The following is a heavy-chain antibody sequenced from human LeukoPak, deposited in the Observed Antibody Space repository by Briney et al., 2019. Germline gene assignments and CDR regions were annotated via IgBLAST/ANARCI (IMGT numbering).Heavy chain of an antibody. Sequence: SQTLSLTCTVSGGSISSGGYYWSWIRQHPGKGLEWIGYIYYSGSTYYNPSLKSRVTISVDTSKNQFSLKLSSVTAADTAVYYCARAVATYYYDSSGYLDYWGQGTLVTVSS. D-gene: IGHD3-22*01. CDR3: ARAVATYYYDSSGYLDY. CDR1: GGSISSGGYY. CDR2: IYYSGST. J-gene: IGHJ4*02. V-gene: IGHV4-31*03.